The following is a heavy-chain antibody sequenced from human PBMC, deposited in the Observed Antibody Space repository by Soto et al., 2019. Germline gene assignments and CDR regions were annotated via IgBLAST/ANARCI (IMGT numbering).Heavy chain of an antibody. D-gene: IGHD3-10*01. Sequence: GASVKVSCKASGYTFTGHYIHWVRQAPGQGPEWMGEIGPASGDTRYAQKFKGRATMTRDTSITTVYMELNNLSPDDTAVYYCGRGRSGQLVVFYWGQGTLVTVSS. CDR3: GRGRSGQLVVFY. V-gene: IGHV1-2*02. CDR1: GYTFTGHY. J-gene: IGHJ4*02. CDR2: IGPASGDT.